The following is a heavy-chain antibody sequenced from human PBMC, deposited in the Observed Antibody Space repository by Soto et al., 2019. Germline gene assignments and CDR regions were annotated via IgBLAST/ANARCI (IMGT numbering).Heavy chain of an antibody. Sequence: LRLSCAAPGFAFSDSDMTLVRQATGKGLEWLATLSGSGIRTYDADFVKGLFIISSDNSKNVLYLQMNSLRAEDTGIYYCAKELVGALYYGMDFWGQGTTVTVSS. CDR2: LSGSGIRT. CDR3: AKELVGALYYGMDF. CDR1: GFAFSDSD. D-gene: IGHD6-13*01. V-gene: IGHV3-23*01. J-gene: IGHJ6*02.